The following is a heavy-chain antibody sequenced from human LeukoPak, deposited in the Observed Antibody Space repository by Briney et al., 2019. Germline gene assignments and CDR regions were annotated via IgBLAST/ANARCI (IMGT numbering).Heavy chain of an antibody. V-gene: IGHV3-7*01. CDR2: IKQDGSEK. CDR1: GFTFSNYW. CDR3: ARIGYRSSSFDY. D-gene: IGHD6-13*01. J-gene: IGHJ4*02. Sequence: SGGSLRLSCAASGFTFSNYWMSWVRQAPGKGLEWVANIKQDGSEKDYVDFMKGRFTISRDNAKNSVYLQVTSLRAEDTAVYHCARIGYRSSSFDYWGQGTLVTVSS.